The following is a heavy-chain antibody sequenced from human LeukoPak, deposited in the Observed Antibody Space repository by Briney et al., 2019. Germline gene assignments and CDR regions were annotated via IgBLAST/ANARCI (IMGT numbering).Heavy chain of an antibody. CDR2: IYYSGST. J-gene: IGHJ4*02. D-gene: IGHD3-10*01. Sequence: SETLSLTCTVSGGSISSSSYYWGGIRQPPGKGLEWIGSIYYSGSTYYNPSLKSRVTISVDTSKNQFSLKLSSVTAADTAVYYCARRYYYGSGSYYPFDYWGQGTLVTVSS. CDR3: ARRYYYGSGSYYPFDY. V-gene: IGHV4-39*01. CDR1: GGSISSSSYY.